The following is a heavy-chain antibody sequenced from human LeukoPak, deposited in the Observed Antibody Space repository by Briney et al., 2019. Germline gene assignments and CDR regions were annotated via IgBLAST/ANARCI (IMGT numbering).Heavy chain of an antibody. Sequence: PGRSLRLSCAASGFPFSDYAMHWVRQAPGKGLEWVAVISFDGSVKDFADSVKGRLTISRDNSKDTLYLQMNGLRPEDKAVYYCASDFGGFDFWGQGTMVTVSS. CDR1: GFPFSDYA. CDR2: ISFDGSVK. J-gene: IGHJ3*01. D-gene: IGHD4-23*01. V-gene: IGHV3-30*04. CDR3: ASDFGGFDF.